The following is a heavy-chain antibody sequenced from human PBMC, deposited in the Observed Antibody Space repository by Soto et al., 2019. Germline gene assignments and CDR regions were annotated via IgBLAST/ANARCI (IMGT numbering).Heavy chain of an antibody. CDR2: ISAYNGNT. V-gene: IGHV1-18*01. CDR3: ARVHQLPYYYYYYYMDG. D-gene: IGHD2-2*01. J-gene: IGHJ6*03. CDR1: GYTFTSYG. Sequence: GASVKVSCKASGYTFTSYGISWVRQAPGQGLEWMGWISAYNGNTNYAQKLQGRVTMTTDTSTSTAYMELRSLRSDDTAVYYCARVHQLPYYYYYYYMDGCGKGTTVTVAS.